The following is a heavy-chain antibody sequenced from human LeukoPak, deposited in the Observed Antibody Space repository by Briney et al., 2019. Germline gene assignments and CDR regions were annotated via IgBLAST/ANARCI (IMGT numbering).Heavy chain of an antibody. CDR3: ARAHF. Sequence: GGSLRLSCAVSGFTFSSSSWMSWVRQAPGKELEWVASIKQDGSEKYYVDSVRGRFTISRDNAKNSLYLQMNSLRAEDTAVYYCARAHFWGQGTLVTVSS. J-gene: IGHJ4*02. CDR1: GFTFSSSSW. V-gene: IGHV3-7*04. CDR2: IKQDGSEK.